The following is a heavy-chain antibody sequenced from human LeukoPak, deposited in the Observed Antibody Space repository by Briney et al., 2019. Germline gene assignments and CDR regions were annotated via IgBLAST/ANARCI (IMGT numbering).Heavy chain of an antibody. D-gene: IGHD6-13*01. Sequence: SETLSLTCAVYGGSFSGYYWSWIRQPPGKGLEWIGEINHSGSTNYNPSLKSRVTISVDTSKNQFSLKLSSVTAADTAVYYCARSQVYSSSWYDAFDIWSQGTMVTVSS. CDR2: INHSGST. J-gene: IGHJ3*02. CDR1: GGSFSGYY. CDR3: ARSQVYSSSWYDAFDI. V-gene: IGHV4-34*01.